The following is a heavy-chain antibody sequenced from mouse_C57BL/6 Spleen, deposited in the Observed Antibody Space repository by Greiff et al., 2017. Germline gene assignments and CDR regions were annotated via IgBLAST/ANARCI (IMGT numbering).Heavy chain of an antibody. CDR2: IYPGDGDN. J-gene: IGHJ2*01. CDR1: GYAFSSYW. V-gene: IGHV1-80*01. D-gene: IGHD3-2*02. CDR3: ARRGTAQATLDY. Sequence: LVESGAELVKPGASVKISCKASGYAFSSYWMNWVKQRPGKGLEWIGQIYPGDGDNNYNGKFKGKATLTADKSSSTAYMHLSSLTAEDSAVYCCARRGTAQATLDYWGQGTTLTVSS.